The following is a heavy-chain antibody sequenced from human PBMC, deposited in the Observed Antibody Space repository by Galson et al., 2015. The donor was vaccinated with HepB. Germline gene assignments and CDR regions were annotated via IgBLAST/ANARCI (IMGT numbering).Heavy chain of an antibody. Sequence: PALVKPTQTLTLTCTFSGFSLSTSGVGVGWIRQPPGKALEWLALIYWDDDKRYSPSLKSRLTITKDTSKNQVVLTMTNMDPVDTATYYCALYGVDYDFWSGADPWGQGTLVTVSS. CDR3: ALYGVDYDFWSGADP. V-gene: IGHV2-5*02. CDR1: GFSLSTSGVG. CDR2: IYWDDDK. J-gene: IGHJ5*02. D-gene: IGHD3-3*01.